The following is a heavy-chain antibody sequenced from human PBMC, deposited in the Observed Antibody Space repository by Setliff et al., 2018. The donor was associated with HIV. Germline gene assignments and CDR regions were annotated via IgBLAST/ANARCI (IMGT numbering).Heavy chain of an antibody. V-gene: IGHV3-23*01. D-gene: IGHD1-26*01. Sequence: GGSLRLSCAASGFTFSNYAMTWVRQAPGKGLEWVSGISGSGVSTYSADSVKGRFTISRDNSKNTLYLQLTSLRAEDTAVYYCATSPAAVTSGTYYGWSYWGQGTLVTVSS. J-gene: IGHJ4*02. CDR3: ATSPAAVTSGTYYGWSY. CDR1: GFTFSNYA. CDR2: ISGSGVST.